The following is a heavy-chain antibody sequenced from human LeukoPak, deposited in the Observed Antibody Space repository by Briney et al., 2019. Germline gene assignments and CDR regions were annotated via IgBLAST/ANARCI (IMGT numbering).Heavy chain of an antibody. V-gene: IGHV4-34*01. CDR2: INHSGST. D-gene: IGHD3/OR15-3a*01. J-gene: IGHJ4*02. CDR3: ARVGRDKGKDY. Sequence: SETLCLTCAVYGGSFSGYYWSWIRQPPGKGLEWIGEINHSGSTTYNPSLKSRVTISVDTSKNQSSLKLRSVTAADTAVYYCARVGRDKGKDYWGQGTLVTVSS. CDR1: GGSFSGYY.